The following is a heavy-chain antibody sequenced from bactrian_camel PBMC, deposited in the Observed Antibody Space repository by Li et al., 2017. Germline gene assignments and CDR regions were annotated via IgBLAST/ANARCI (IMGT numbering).Heavy chain of an antibody. V-gene: IGHV3S63*01. CDR3: ARGPENLWEYGY. J-gene: IGHJ4*01. Sequence: VQLVESGGGSVQAGGSLRLSCAASGYTYCMGWFRQAPGQEREGVARINTRYGVTYYADSVKGRFTISQGNSKNSLYLQMNSLKTEDTAVYYCARGPENLWEYGYWGQGTQVTVS. CDR1: GYTYC. CDR2: INTRYGVT.